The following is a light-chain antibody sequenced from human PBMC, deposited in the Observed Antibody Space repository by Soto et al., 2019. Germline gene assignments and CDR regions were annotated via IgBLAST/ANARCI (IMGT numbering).Light chain of an antibody. V-gene: IGLV2-11*01. CDR2: DVS. J-gene: IGLJ1*01. CDR1: SSDVGGYNY. Sequence: QSVLTQPRSVSESPGQSVTISCTGTSSDVGGYNYVSWYQQHPGKAPKLMIYDVSKRPSGVPDRFSGSKSGNTASLTISGLQAEDEADYYCCSYAGSYVFGTGTKLTVL. CDR3: CSYAGSYV.